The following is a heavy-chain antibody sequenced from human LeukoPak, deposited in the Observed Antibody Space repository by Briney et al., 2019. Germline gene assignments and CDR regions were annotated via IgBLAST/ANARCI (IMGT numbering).Heavy chain of an antibody. D-gene: IGHD3-9*01. Sequence: SETLSLTCSVSGGSVSSSSYYWGWIRQPPGKGLEWIGSIYYSGSTYYNPSLKSRVTISIDTSKNQFSLKLSSVTAADTAVYYCARDSYWSYYDFLTGPFDYWGQGTLVTVSS. V-gene: IGHV4-39*07. CDR1: GGSVSSSSYY. CDR2: IYYSGST. J-gene: IGHJ4*02. CDR3: ARDSYWSYYDFLTGPFDY.